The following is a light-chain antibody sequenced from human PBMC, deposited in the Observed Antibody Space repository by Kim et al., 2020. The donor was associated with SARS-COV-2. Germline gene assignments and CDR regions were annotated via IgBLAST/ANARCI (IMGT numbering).Light chain of an antibody. CDR3: TSRDSSGNLL. CDR2: GKN. Sequence: SSELTQDPAVSVALGQTVRITCQGDSLRSYYASWYQQKPGQAPVLVIYGKNNRPSGIPDRFSGSSSGNTASLTITGAQAEDEADYYCTSRDSSGNLLFGG. V-gene: IGLV3-19*01. J-gene: IGLJ3*02. CDR1: SLRSYY.